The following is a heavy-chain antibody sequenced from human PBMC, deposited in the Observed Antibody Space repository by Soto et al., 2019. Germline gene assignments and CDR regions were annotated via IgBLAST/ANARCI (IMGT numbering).Heavy chain of an antibody. Sequence: SETLSLTCSVYGGSFSGYYWSCIRQPPGKGLEWIGEINHSGSTNYNPSLKSRVTISLDTSKNQFSLKLSSVTAADTAVYYCARGRRANYWGKGTMVTVSS. J-gene: IGHJ4*02. CDR2: INHSGST. V-gene: IGHV4-34*01. CDR1: GGSFSGYY. CDR3: ARGRRANY.